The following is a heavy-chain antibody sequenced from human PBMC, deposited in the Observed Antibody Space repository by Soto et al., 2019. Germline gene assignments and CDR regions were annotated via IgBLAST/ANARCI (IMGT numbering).Heavy chain of an antibody. CDR1: GGTFSSYA. Sequence: SVKVSCKSSGGTFSSYAISWVRQAPGQGLEWMGGIIPIFGTANYAQKFQGRVTITADKSTSTAYMELSSLRSEDTAVYYCARDRRGYSRNTGFDAFDIWGQGTMVTVSS. CDR2: IIPIFGTA. D-gene: IGHD6-13*01. CDR3: ARDRRGYSRNTGFDAFDI. J-gene: IGHJ3*02. V-gene: IGHV1-69*06.